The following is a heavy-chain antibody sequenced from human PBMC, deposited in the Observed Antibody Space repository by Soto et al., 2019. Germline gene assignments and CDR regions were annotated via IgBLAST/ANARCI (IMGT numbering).Heavy chain of an antibody. D-gene: IGHD3-10*02. CDR1: GGSISSRIYY. CDR2: IYYSGIT. V-gene: IGHV4-39*01. Sequence: PSETLSLTCTVSGGSISSRIYYWGWIRQPPGKGLEWIGSIYYSGITYYNPSLKSRVTISVDTSKNQFSLKLSSVTAADTAVYYCARLVVRSNFDYWGQGTLVTVSS. J-gene: IGHJ4*02. CDR3: ARLVVRSNFDY.